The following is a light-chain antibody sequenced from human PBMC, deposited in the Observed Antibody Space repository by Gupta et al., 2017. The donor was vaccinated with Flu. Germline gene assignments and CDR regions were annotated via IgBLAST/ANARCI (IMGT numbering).Light chain of an antibody. Sequence: DIQLTQSPSFLSASIGDRVIITCRASQSVSTYLAWYQQKPGRAPKLLISDASTLHSGVPSRFSGSGSGTEFTLTISNLQPEEFATYYCQQVNYYPLTFGQGTRLEIK. CDR2: DAS. J-gene: IGKJ5*01. CDR3: QQVNYYPLT. V-gene: IGKV1-9*01. CDR1: QSVSTY.